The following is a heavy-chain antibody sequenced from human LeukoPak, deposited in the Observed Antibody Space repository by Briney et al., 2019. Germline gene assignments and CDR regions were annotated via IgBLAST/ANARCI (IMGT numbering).Heavy chain of an antibody. D-gene: IGHD3-3*01. CDR3: ARSYYHFWSDYQYPGDY. CDR2: LNTNTGSP. Sequence: ASVKVSCKASGYTFTKYAMNWVRQAPGQGLEWMGWLNTNTGSPTYAQGFTGRFVFSLDTSVSTAYLQISSLKAEDTAVYYCARSYYHFWSDYQYPGDYWGQGTLVTVSS. CDR1: GYTFTKYA. J-gene: IGHJ4*02. V-gene: IGHV7-4-1*02.